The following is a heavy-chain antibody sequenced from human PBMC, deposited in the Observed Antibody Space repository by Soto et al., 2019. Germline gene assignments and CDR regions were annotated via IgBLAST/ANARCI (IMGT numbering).Heavy chain of an antibody. V-gene: IGHV1-69*13. CDR3: ARGKAAAGKTTNYYYYYGMDV. D-gene: IGHD6-13*01. CDR2: IIPIFGTA. Sequence: SVKVFCNASGSPFSSYAISWVRQAPGQRPEWNGGIIPIFGTANYAQKFQGRVTITADESTSTAYMELSSLRSEDTAVYYCARGKAAAGKTTNYYYYYGMDVWGQGTTVTVSS. CDR1: GSPFSSYA. J-gene: IGHJ6*02.